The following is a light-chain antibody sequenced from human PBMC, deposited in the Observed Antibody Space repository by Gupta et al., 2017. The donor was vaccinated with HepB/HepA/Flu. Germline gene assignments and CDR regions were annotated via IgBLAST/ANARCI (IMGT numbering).Light chain of an antibody. CDR2: WAS. J-gene: IGKJ3*01. CDR3: QQYDSRPLT. CDR1: QSVLYSSNNKNY. Sequence: DIVVTQSPHSLAVSLGERATINCKSSQSVLYSSNNKNYLAWYQQKPGQPPKLLFYWASTRESGVPDRFNGSGSGTDFTLTISSLQAEDVAVYLCQQYDSRPLTFGHGTKVDIK. V-gene: IGKV4-1*01.